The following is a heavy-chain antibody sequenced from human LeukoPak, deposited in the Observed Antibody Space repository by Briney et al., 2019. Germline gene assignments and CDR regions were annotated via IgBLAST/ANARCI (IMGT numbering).Heavy chain of an antibody. CDR3: AKDIAMIVGGDIDY. CDR2: ISWNSGSI. Sequence: GGSLRLSCAASGFTFDDCAVHWVRQAPGKGLEWVSGISWNSGSIGYADSVKGRFTISRDNAKNSLYLQMNSLRAEDTALYYCAKDIAMIVGGDIDYWGQGTLVTVSS. J-gene: IGHJ4*02. CDR1: GFTFDDCA. V-gene: IGHV3-9*01. D-gene: IGHD3-22*01.